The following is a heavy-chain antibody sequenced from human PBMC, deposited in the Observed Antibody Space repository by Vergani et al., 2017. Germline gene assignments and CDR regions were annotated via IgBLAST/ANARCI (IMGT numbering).Heavy chain of an antibody. J-gene: IGHJ5*02. V-gene: IGHV4-4*02. CDR2: IYHSGST. D-gene: IGHD3-22*01. CDR1: GGSISRSNW. CDR3: ARLPRITMIVVVPWDWCDP. Sequence: QVPLQESGPGLVKPSGTLSLTCAVSGGSISRSNWWSWVRQPPGKGLEWIGEIYHSGSTNYNPSLKSRVTLSVDKSQNHFSLKLSSVAAADTAVYYCARLPRITMIVVVPWDWCDPWGQGTLVTVAS.